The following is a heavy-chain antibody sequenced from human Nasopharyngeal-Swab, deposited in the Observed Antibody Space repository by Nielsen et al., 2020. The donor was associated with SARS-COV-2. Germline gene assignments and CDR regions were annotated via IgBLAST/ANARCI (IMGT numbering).Heavy chain of an antibody. V-gene: IGHV3-74*01. CDR2: IEGDGSST. CDR3: ARGGYFYHGAFDI. Sequence: GGSLRLSCAATGFTFGAYWMHWVRQTSGKDLVWVSRIEGDGSSTYYADSVSGRFTISRDNARNTLYLQMNSLRVDDTAVYYCARGGYFYHGAFDIWGQGTMVTVSS. D-gene: IGHD5-12*01. CDR1: GFTFGAYW. J-gene: IGHJ3*02.